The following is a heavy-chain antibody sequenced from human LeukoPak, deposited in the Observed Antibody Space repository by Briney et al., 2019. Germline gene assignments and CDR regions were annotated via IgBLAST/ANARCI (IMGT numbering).Heavy chain of an antibody. D-gene: IGHD1-14*01. CDR2: ITGNSDMT. CDR3: ARGSPVPEY. V-gene: IGHV3-23*01. J-gene: IGHJ4*02. Sequence: GSLRLSCAASGFTFSTSSMSWVRQAPGKGLESVSSITGNSDMTYYADSVKGRFTISRDNSKNTLYLQMNSLRAEDTAVYFCARGSPVPEYWGQGTLVTVSS. CDR1: GFTFSTSS.